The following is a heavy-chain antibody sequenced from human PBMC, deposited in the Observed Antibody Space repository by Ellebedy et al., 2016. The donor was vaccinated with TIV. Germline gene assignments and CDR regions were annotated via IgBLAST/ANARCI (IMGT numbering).Heavy chain of an antibody. D-gene: IGHD5-12*01. J-gene: IGHJ6*02. CDR1: GGTFSSYV. CDR3: AKDRLSAYDSYYYYYGMDV. CDR2: VNPIYGTS. Sequence: ASVKASCXASGGTFSSYVINWVRQAPGQGLEWMGGVNPIYGTSNYAQKFQGRVTITADESTSTSYMELSGLRSQDTAVYYCAKDRLSAYDSYYYYYGMDVWGQGTTVTVSS. V-gene: IGHV1-69*13.